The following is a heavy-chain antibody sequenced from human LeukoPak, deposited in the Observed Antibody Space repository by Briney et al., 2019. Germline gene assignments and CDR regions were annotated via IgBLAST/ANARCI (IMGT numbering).Heavy chain of an antibody. J-gene: IGHJ4*02. V-gene: IGHV5-51*01. CDR3: ARRSGSYYVFDY. D-gene: IGHD1-26*01. CDR2: IYPGDSDT. CDR1: GSSFTSYW. Sequence: LGESLQISCQGSGSSFTSYWSGWVRQLPGKGLEWMGIIYPGDSDTRYSPSFQGQVTISADKSISTAYLQWSSLKASDTAMYYCARRSGSYYVFDYWGQGTLVTVSS.